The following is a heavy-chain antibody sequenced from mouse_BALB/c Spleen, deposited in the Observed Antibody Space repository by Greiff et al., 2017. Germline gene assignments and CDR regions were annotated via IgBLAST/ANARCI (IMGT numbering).Heavy chain of an antibody. CDR3: ARTYYGNYWYFDV. D-gene: IGHD2-10*01. V-gene: IGHV1-14*01. J-gene: IGHJ1*01. CDR2: INPYNDGT. CDR1: GYTFTSYD. Sequence: EVQLQQSGPELVKPGASVKMSCKASGYTFTSYDMHWVKQKPGQGLEWIGYINPYNDGTKYNEKFKGKATLTSDKSSSTAYMELSSLTSEDSAVYYCARTYYGNYWYFDVWGAGTTVTVSA.